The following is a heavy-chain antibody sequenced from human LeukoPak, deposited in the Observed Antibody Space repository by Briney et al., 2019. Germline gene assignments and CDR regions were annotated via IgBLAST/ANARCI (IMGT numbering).Heavy chain of an antibody. D-gene: IGHD3-10*01. V-gene: IGHV1-8*01. CDR2: RKTNSGNT. CDR1: VYTCTTYD. Sequence: ASETVSFTSSVYTCTTYDINWVRQVHGQGQEWVGWRKTNSGNTGYAQKIQGRVTMPRNTSINTAYMELSSLRSEDTAVYYCARGPSRDYGSGSSWFDPWGQGTLVTVSS. J-gene: IGHJ5*02. CDR3: ARGPSRDYGSGSSWFDP.